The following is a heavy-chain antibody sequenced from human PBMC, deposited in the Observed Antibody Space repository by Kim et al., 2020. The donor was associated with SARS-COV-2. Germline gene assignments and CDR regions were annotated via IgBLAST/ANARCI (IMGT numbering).Heavy chain of an antibody. D-gene: IGHD4-17*01. CDR1: GYSFTNYW. V-gene: IGHV5-51*01. CDR3: ARRAENSVDYCFAY. J-gene: IGHJ4*02. CDR2: IYPGNSDT. Sequence: GESLKISCKASGYSFTNYWIGWVRQMPGKGLEWMGIIYPGNSDTRYSPSFQGQVTISADKSISTAYLQWSSLKASDTAMYYCARRAENSVDYCFAYWGQGTLVTVSS.